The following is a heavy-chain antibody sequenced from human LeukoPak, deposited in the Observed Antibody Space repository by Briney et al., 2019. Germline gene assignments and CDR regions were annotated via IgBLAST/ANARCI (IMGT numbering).Heavy chain of an antibody. V-gene: IGHV3-9*01. D-gene: IGHD5-24*01. J-gene: IGHJ4*02. Sequence: GGSLRLSCAASGFTFDVYAIHWVRQAPGGVLGWVSGISTNSGRIGYADSVKGPFTISRDTAKNSLYLQMNSLRAEDTALNYREKDIRGMATSFDYWGQGTPVTVSS. CDR2: ISTNSGRI. CDR1: GFTFDVYA. CDR3: EKDIRGMATSFDY.